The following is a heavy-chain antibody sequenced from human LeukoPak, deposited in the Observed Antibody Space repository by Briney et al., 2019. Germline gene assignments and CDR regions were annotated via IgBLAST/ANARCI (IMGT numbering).Heavy chain of an antibody. D-gene: IGHD6-19*01. CDR3: ARDPLGIAVAGINY. V-gene: IGHV3-33*01. Sequence: GGSLRLSRAASGFTFSSYGMHWVRQAPGKGLEWVAVIWYDGSNKYYADSVKGRFTISRDNSKNTLYLQMNSLRAEDTAVYYCARDPLGIAVAGINYWGQGTLVTVSS. J-gene: IGHJ4*02. CDR2: IWYDGSNK. CDR1: GFTFSSYG.